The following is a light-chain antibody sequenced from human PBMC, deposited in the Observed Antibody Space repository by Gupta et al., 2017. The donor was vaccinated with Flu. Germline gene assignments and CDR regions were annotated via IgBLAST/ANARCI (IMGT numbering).Light chain of an antibody. Sequence: QSALTQPRSVSGSPGQSVTISCTGTSSDVGGYNYVSWYQQHPGKAPKLMIYDVNKRPSGVPARFSCATSGDTASPTTTTLQAEDEADYYYCSYADSNTFGWVFGGGTKLTVL. V-gene: IGLV2-11*01. J-gene: IGLJ3*02. CDR1: SSDVGGYNY. CDR2: DVN. CDR3: CSYADSNTFGWV.